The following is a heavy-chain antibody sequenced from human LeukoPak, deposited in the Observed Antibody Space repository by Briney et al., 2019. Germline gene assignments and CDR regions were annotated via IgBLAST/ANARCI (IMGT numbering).Heavy chain of an antibody. D-gene: IGHD3-3*01. Sequence: SEALSLTCNVSGGSISTSSYYWGWIRQPPGKGPEWIGSVYYSGNTYYSPSLKSRVTISVDTSKNQFSLKLSAVTAADTAVYYCARRGGSKIDYWGQGTLVTVSS. V-gene: IGHV4-39*01. J-gene: IGHJ4*02. CDR3: ARRGGSKIDY. CDR1: GGSISTSSYY. CDR2: VYYSGNT.